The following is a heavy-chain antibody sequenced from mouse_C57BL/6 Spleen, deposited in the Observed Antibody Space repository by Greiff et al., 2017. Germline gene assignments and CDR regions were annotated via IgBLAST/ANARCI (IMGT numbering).Heavy chain of an antibody. CDR3: ARDEELALFDY. CDR1: GYSFTSYY. D-gene: IGHD4-1*01. V-gene: IGHV1-66*01. J-gene: IGHJ2*01. Sequence: VQLQQSGPELVKPGASVKISCKASGYSFTSYYIHWVKQRPGQGLEWIGWIYPGSGNTKYNEKFKGKATLTADTSSSTAYMQLSSLTSEDSAVYYCARDEELALFDYWGQGTTLTVSS. CDR2: IYPGSGNT.